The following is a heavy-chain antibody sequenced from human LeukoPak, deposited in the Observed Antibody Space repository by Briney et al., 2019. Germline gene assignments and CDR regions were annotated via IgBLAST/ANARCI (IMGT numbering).Heavy chain of an antibody. D-gene: IGHD6-13*01. Sequence: SENLSLTCAVYGGSFSGYYWSWLRQPPGKGLEWIGEINHSGSTNYNPSLKSRVTISVDTSKNQFSLKLSSVTAADTAVYYCARGLGTVAAAGGWFDPWAREPWSPSPQ. V-gene: IGHV4-34*01. J-gene: IGHJ5*02. CDR3: ARGLGTVAAAGGWFDP. CDR1: GGSFSGYY. CDR2: INHSGST.